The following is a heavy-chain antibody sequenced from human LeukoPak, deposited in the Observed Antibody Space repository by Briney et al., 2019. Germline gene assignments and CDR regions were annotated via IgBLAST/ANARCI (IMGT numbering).Heavy chain of an antibody. CDR3: ARRSSGLPDY. CDR2: IYYSGST. Sequence: SETLSLTCTVSGGSISSSSYYWGWIRQPPGKGLEWIGSIYYSGSTYYNPSLKSRVTISVDTSKNQFSLKLSSVTAADTAVYYCARRSSGLPDYWGQGTLVTVSS. CDR1: GGSISSSSYY. V-gene: IGHV4-39*01. D-gene: IGHD3-22*01. J-gene: IGHJ4*02.